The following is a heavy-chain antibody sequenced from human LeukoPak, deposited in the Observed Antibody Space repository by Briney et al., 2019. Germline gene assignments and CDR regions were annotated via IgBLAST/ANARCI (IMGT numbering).Heavy chain of an antibody. CDR1: GFTFSSYA. V-gene: IGHV3-64D*06. D-gene: IGHD2-2*01. CDR2: ISSNGGST. Sequence: GGSLRLSCSASGFTFSSYAMHWVRQAPGKGLEYVSAISSNGGSTYYADSVKGRFTISRDNSKNTLYLQMSSLRAEDTAVYYCVKDECSSTSCYGLGLDYAYWGQGTLVTVSS. CDR3: VKDECSSTSCYGLGLDYAY. J-gene: IGHJ4*02.